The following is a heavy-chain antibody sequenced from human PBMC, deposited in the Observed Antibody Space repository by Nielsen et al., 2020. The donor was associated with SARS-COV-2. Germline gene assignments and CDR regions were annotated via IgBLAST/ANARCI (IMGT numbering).Heavy chain of an antibody. CDR2: IKSKTDGGTT. CDR3: TRVTYYYDSSGYYFSGLDAFDI. J-gene: IGHJ3*02. Sequence: WILQPPGKGLEWVGRIKSKTDGGTTDYAAPVKGRFTISRDDSKNTLYLQMNSLKTEDTAVYYCTRVTYYYDSSGYYFSGLDAFDIWGQGTMVTVSS. D-gene: IGHD3-22*01. V-gene: IGHV3-15*01.